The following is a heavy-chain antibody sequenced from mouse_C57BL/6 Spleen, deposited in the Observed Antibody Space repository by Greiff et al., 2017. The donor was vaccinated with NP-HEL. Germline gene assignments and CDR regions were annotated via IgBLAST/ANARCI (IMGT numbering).Heavy chain of an antibody. CDR2: IDPSDSET. CDR3: ARDPLYDDDY. CDR1: GYTFTSYW. J-gene: IGHJ2*01. V-gene: IGHV1-52*01. D-gene: IGHD2-12*01. Sequence: QVQLQQPGAELVKPGSSVKLSCKASGYTFTSYWMHLVKQKPIQGLEWIGNIDPSDSETHYNQKFKDKATLTVDKSSSTAYMQLSSLTSEDSAVYYCARDPLYDDDYWGQGTTLTVSS.